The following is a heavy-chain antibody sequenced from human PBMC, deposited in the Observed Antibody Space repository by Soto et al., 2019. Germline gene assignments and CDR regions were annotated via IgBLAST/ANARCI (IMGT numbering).Heavy chain of an antibody. V-gene: IGHV3-23*01. D-gene: IGHD3-10*01. CDR2: ISGSGGST. CDR1: GFTFSSYA. CDR3: AKDWTYGSGSFDY. Sequence: LRLSCAASGFTFSSYAMSWVRQAPGKGLEWVSAISGSGGSTYYADSVKGRFTISRDNSKNTLYLQMNSLRAEDTAVYYCAKDWTYGSGSFDYWGQGTLVTVSS. J-gene: IGHJ4*02.